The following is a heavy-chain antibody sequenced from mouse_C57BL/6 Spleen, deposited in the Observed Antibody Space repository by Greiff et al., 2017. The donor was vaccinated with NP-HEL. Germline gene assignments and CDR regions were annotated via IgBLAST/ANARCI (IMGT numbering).Heavy chain of an antibody. V-gene: IGHV1-52*01. Sequence: VQLQQSGAELVRPGSSVKLSCKASGYTFTSYWMHWVKQRPIQGLEWIGNIDPSDSETHYNQKFKDKATLTVDKSSSTAYMQLSSLTSEDSAVYYCARPYSNYGAMDYWGQGTSVTVSS. J-gene: IGHJ4*01. CDR1: GYTFTSYW. CDR2: IDPSDSET. CDR3: ARPYSNYGAMDY. D-gene: IGHD2-5*01.